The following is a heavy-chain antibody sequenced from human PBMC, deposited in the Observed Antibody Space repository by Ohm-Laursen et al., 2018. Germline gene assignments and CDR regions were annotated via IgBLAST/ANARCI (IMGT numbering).Heavy chain of an antibody. V-gene: IGHV3-23*03. Sequence: SLRLSCAASGFTFSSRAMSWVRQAPGKGLEWVSLIYSGDRTSYADSVKGRFTISRDSSKNTMYLQMNSLRAEDTAVYYCAKAMTRYYFDYWGQGTLVTVSS. CDR3: AKAMTRYYFDY. D-gene: IGHD2-2*01. CDR1: GFTFSSRA. CDR2: IYSGDRT. J-gene: IGHJ4*02.